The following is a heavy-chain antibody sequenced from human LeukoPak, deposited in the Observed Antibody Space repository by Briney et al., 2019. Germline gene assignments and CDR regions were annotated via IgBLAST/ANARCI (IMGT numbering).Heavy chain of an antibody. Sequence: GSLRLSCAASGFTFTTYWLGWVRQPPGKGLEWVSYISSSGSTIYYADSVKGRFTISRDNAKNSLYLQMNSLRAEDTAVYYCATDSAPDYWGQGTLVTVSS. CDR3: ATDSAPDY. J-gene: IGHJ4*02. CDR1: GFTFTTYW. CDR2: ISSSGSTI. V-gene: IGHV3-48*04.